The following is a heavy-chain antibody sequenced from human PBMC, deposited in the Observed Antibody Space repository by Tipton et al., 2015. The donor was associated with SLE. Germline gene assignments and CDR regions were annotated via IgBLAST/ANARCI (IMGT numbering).Heavy chain of an antibody. J-gene: IGHJ6*03. D-gene: IGHD3-3*01. V-gene: IGHV3-66*02. CDR3: ARGVFGVATYYYYYMDV. Sequence: SLRLPCAASGFTVSSNYLNWVRQAPGKGLEWVSSIYSSGTTHYADSMKGRFTISRDNSKNVLFLQMNSLRAEDTAVYYCARGVFGVATYYYYYMDVWGKGTTATVSS. CDR1: GFTVSSNY. CDR2: IYSSGTT.